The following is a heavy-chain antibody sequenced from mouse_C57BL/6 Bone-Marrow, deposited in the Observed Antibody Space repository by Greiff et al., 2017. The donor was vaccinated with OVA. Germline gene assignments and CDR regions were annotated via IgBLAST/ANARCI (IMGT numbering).Heavy chain of an antibody. Sequence: EVKLQESGAELVRPGASVKLSCTASGFNIKDDYMHWVKQRPEQGLEWIGWIDPENGDTEYASKFQGKATITADTSSNTAYLQLSSLTSEDTAVYYCTHYSNYPWFAYWGQGTLVTVSA. CDR3: THYSNYPWFAY. CDR2: IDPENGDT. J-gene: IGHJ3*01. D-gene: IGHD2-5*01. CDR1: GFNIKDDY. V-gene: IGHV14-4*01.